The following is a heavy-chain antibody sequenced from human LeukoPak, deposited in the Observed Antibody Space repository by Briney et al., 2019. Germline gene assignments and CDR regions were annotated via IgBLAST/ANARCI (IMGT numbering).Heavy chain of an antibody. D-gene: IGHD1-1*01. Sequence: PGGSLRLSCAASGFTFSSYEMNWVRQAPGKGLVWVSRINNDGTATFFADSVKGRFTISRDNAKNTLYLQMDSLGAEDTAMYYCAREILEPGKTHEYWGQGTLVTVSS. CDR1: GFTFSSYE. J-gene: IGHJ4*02. CDR3: AREILEPGKTHEY. V-gene: IGHV3-74*01. CDR2: INNDGTAT.